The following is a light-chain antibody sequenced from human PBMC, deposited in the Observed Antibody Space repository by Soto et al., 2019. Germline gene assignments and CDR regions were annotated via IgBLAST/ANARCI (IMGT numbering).Light chain of an antibody. V-gene: IGKV1-33*01. Sequence: DLQMTQSPSSLSASVGDRVTITCQASQDIGKYINWYQQKPGKAPKLLIYDASHLETGVPSRFSGSGSGTDFSFTISSLQPEDIATYYCQRFDSLPFAFGPGTKVVIK. CDR2: DAS. J-gene: IGKJ3*01. CDR1: QDIGKY. CDR3: QRFDSLPFA.